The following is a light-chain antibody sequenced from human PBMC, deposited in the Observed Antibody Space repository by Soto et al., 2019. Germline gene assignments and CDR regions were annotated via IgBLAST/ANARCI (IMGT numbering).Light chain of an antibody. Sequence: EIALTQPPATLSLSPGEIATLSCTASQSVATFLAWYQHKPGQAPRLLIYDASKRATGIPARFSGSGSGTDFTLTISSLEPEDFAGYYCQRRGDWPPYTFGQGTRLEIK. CDR3: QRRGDWPPYT. J-gene: IGKJ2*01. CDR1: QSVATF. V-gene: IGKV3-11*01. CDR2: DAS.